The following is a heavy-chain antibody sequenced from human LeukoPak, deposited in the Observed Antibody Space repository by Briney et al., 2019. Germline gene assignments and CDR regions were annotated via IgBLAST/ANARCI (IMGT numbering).Heavy chain of an antibody. J-gene: IGHJ3*02. V-gene: IGHV3-33*01. CDR1: GFTFSSYG. D-gene: IGHD3-10*01. CDR2: IWYDGSKT. Sequence: GGSLRLSCAASGFTFSSYGMHWVRQAPGKGLEWVAVIWYDGSKTYYADSVKGRFTISRDNSKNTLYLQMSSLRADDTAVYYCARRRWFGAPAGAFDIWGQGTMVTVSS. CDR3: ARRRWFGAPAGAFDI.